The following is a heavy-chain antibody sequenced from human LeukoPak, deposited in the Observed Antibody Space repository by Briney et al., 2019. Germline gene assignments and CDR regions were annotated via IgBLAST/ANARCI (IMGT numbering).Heavy chain of an antibody. V-gene: IGHV5-51*01. CDR1: GYDFSTYW. CDR3: ARRGPTSNYFDP. D-gene: IGHD1-7*01. J-gene: IGHJ5*02. CDR2: IYPGESDT. Sequence: PGESLKISCKGSGYDFSTYWIAWLRQMPGKGLEWMGIIYPGESDTRYSPSFQGQVTISADKSISTAYLQWSSVKASDTAIYYCARRGPTSNYFDPWGQGTLVIVSS.